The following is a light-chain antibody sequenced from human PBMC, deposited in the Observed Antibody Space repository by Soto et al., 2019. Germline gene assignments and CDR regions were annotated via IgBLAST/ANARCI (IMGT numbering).Light chain of an antibody. V-gene: IGKV3-11*01. CDR2: DAS. J-gene: IGKJ3*01. CDR3: QQRYNWPLT. CDR1: QSVGSY. Sequence: EVVLTQSPATLSLSPGERGTLSCRASQSVGSYLAWYQQRPGQTPRLLIYDASNRATDIPARFSGSGSGTDFTLTISSLEPEDSAVYYCQQRYNWPLTFGPGTKVDLK.